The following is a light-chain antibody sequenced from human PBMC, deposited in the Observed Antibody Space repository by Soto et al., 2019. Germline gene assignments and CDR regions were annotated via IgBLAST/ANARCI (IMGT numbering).Light chain of an antibody. V-gene: IGLV2-14*01. CDR3: TSYTSISTLV. CDR1: SSNVGSYND. Sequence: QSALTQPASVSGSPGQSITISCTGTSSNVGSYNDFSWYQLHPGTAPKLMIYDVSNRPSVVYNRFSGSKAGKTASLTISGLPAEEAAYYYCTSYTSISTLVFGTGTKLTVL. J-gene: IGLJ2*01. CDR2: DVS.